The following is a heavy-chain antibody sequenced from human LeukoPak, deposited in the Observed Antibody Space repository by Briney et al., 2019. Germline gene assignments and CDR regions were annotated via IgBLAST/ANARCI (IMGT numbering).Heavy chain of an antibody. CDR2: ISGSGGST. Sequence: ETLSLTCAVYGGSFSGYYWSWVRQAPGKGLEWVSAISGSGGSTYYADSVKGRFTISRDNSKNTLYLQMNSLRAEDTAVYYCAKASGITMIVVVIQYYFDYWGQGTLVTVSS. V-gene: IGHV3-23*01. CDR1: GGSFSGYY. CDR3: AKASGITMIVVVIQYYFDY. D-gene: IGHD3-22*01. J-gene: IGHJ4*02.